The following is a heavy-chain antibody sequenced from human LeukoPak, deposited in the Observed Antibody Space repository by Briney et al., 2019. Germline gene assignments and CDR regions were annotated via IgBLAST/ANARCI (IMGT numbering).Heavy chain of an antibody. Sequence: GGSLRLSCAASGFTFSDFSMSWVRQPPGRGLEWVSVITSNSYIFDADSVKGRFTISRDNAKKSLYLQMNSLRAEDTAVYYCARGSMGRTTGPHYDWGRGTLVTVSS. CDR1: GFTFSDFS. CDR3: ARGSMGRTTGPHYD. J-gene: IGHJ4*02. V-gene: IGHV3-69-1*01. CDR2: ITSNSYI. D-gene: IGHD1-26*01.